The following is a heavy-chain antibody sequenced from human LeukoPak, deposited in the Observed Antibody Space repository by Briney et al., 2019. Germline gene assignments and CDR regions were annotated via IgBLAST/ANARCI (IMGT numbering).Heavy chain of an antibody. CDR2: INGNGDYT. J-gene: IGHJ4*02. V-gene: IGHV3-64*01. D-gene: IGHD5-24*01. CDR3: ARDLFSGAEMATLDY. Sequence: GGSLRLSCAASGFVFSTYAIHWVRHVPGKGLEYVSGINGNGDYTDCANSVKGRFTISRDNFKNTVYLQMGSLRAEDMAVYYCARDLFSGAEMATLDYWGQGTLVTVSS. CDR1: GFVFSTYA.